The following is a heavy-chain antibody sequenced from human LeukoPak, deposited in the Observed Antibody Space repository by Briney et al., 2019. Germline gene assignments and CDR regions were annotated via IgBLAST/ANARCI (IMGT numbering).Heavy chain of an antibody. Sequence: GASVKVSCKASGYTFTSCDINWVRQATGQGLEWMGWMNPNSGNTGYAQKFQGRVTMTRNTSISTAYMELSSLRSEDTAVYYCARRKIHSGYDWVFDYWGQGTLVAVSS. CDR1: GYTFTSCD. D-gene: IGHD5-12*01. J-gene: IGHJ4*02. CDR3: ARRKIHSGYDWVFDY. CDR2: MNPNSGNT. V-gene: IGHV1-8*01.